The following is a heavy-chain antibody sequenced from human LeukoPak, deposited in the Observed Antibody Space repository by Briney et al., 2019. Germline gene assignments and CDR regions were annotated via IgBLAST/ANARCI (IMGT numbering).Heavy chain of an antibody. J-gene: IGHJ4*02. CDR2: VKYDGSTT. Sequence: GSLRLSCAASGFTFSAYWMHWVRQAPGKGLVWVSRVKYDGSTTAYADSVKGRFTISRDNARNSLYLQMNSLRAEDTAVYYCARDSGSYYDRLDCWGQGTLVTVSS. CDR1: GFTFSAYW. V-gene: IGHV3-74*01. D-gene: IGHD3-22*01. CDR3: ARDSGSYYDRLDC.